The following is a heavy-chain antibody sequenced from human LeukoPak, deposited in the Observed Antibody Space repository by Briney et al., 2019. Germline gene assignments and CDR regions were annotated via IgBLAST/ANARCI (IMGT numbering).Heavy chain of an antibody. V-gene: IGHV1-18*01. Sequence: ASVKVSCKASGYTFTSYGISWVRQAPGQGLEWMGWISAYNGNTNYAQKLQGRVTMTTDTSTSTAYMELRSLRSDDTAVYYCARGEFVVVTENNWSDPWGQGPLVTVSS. CDR3: ARGEFVVVTENNWSDP. D-gene: IGHD2-21*02. CDR2: ISAYNGNT. J-gene: IGHJ5*02. CDR1: GYTFTSYG.